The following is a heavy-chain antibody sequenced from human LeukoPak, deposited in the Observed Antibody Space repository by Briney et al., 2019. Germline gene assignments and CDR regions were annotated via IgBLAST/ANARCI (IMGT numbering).Heavy chain of an antibody. CDR1: GFTFSSYS. CDR3: ANGGSGYYYSV. J-gene: IGHJ4*02. D-gene: IGHD3-22*01. Sequence: KPGGSLRLSCAASGFTFSSYSMNWVRQAPGKGLEWVSSISSSSSYIYYADSVKGRYTISRDNAKNSLYLQMNSLRAEDTAVYYCANGGSGYYYSVWGQGTLVTVSS. CDR2: ISSSSSYI. V-gene: IGHV3-21*04.